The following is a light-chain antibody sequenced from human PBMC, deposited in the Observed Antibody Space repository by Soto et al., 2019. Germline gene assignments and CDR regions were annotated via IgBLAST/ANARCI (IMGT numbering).Light chain of an antibody. CDR3: SSYISSSTYV. CDR2: DVS. CDR1: STDVGGYDH. Sequence: QSVLTQPASVSGSPGQSIAISCTGTSTDVGGYDHVSWYQQHPGKAPKLMIYDVSNRPSGVSNRFSGSKSGNTASLTISGLQAEDEADYYCSSYISSSTYVFGTGTKLTVL. J-gene: IGLJ1*01. V-gene: IGLV2-14*03.